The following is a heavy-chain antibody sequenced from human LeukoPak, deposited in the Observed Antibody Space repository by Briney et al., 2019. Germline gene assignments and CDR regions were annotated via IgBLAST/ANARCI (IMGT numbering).Heavy chain of an antibody. CDR1: DYSISNGYY. V-gene: IGHV4-38-2*02. Sequence: SETLSLTCTVSDYSISNGYYWGWIRQPPGKGLEWIATFYYDGRTYYNPSLQSRVTMSVDTSKNQFSLKLSSVTAADTAVYYCARDNRYFDPGVYYYNGMDVWGQGTTVTVSS. CDR3: ARDNRYFDPGVYYYNGMDV. J-gene: IGHJ6*02. CDR2: FYYDGRT. D-gene: IGHD3-9*01.